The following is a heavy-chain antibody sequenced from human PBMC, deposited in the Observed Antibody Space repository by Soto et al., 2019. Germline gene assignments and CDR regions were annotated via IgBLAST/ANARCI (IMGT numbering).Heavy chain of an antibody. CDR2: ISAHNGNT. CDR1: GYAFTTYG. CDR3: AGGRYGDY. V-gene: IGHV1-18*01. Sequence: QVHLVQSGAEVKKPGASVKVSCKGSGYAFTTYGSTWVRQAPGQGLEWMGWISAHNGNTNYAQKLQGRVTVTRDTSTSTAYMELRSLRADDTAVDYCAGGRYGDYWGQGARVTVSS. D-gene: IGHD1-1*01. J-gene: IGHJ4*02.